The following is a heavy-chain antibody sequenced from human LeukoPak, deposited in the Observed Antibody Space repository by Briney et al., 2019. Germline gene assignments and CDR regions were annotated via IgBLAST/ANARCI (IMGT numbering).Heavy chain of an antibody. V-gene: IGHV1-2*02. D-gene: IGHD6-19*01. CDR2: INPNSGGT. Sequence: ASVKVSCKASGYTFTGYYMHWVRQAPGQGLEWMGWINPNSGGTNYAQKFQGRVTMTRDTSISTAYMELSRLRSDDTAVYYCARGALSGWGLLGFDPWGQGTLVTVSS. J-gene: IGHJ5*02. CDR1: GYTFTGYY. CDR3: ARGALSGWGLLGFDP.